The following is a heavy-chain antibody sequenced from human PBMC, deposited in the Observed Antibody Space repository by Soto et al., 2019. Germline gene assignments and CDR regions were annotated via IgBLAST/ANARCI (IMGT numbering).Heavy chain of an antibody. J-gene: IGHJ6*02. CDR2: ISGNGVNT. CDR3: ARDQNSGSYYYYYYGMDV. Sequence: EVQLLESGGGLVQPGGSLRLSCAASGFPFSNYAMTWVRQAPGKGLEWVSAISGNGVNTHYADSVKGRFTISRDNSKNTLFLQMNSLRAEDTAVFYCARDQNSGSYYYYYYGMDVWGQGTTVTVSS. CDR1: GFPFSNYA. D-gene: IGHD1-26*01. V-gene: IGHV3-23*01.